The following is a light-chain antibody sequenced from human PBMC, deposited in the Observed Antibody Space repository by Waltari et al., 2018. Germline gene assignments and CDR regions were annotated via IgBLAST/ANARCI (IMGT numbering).Light chain of an antibody. CDR1: QGMSNR. J-gene: IGKJ1*01. CDR3: QQGNSFPHT. Sequence: DIQMTQSPSSASASVVDRGTITCRASQGMSNRLAWYQQKPRRAPRLLIYDASSLQSGVPSRFSGGGSGTDFPLIISSLQPEDFATYACQQGNSFPHTFGQGTKVEI. CDR2: DAS. V-gene: IGKV1-12*01.